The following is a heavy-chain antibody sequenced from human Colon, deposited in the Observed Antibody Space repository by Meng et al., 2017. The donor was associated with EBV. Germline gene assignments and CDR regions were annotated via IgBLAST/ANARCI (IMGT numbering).Heavy chain of an antibody. J-gene: IGHJ4*02. Sequence: HDSGRGLVKPSWTLSLPCKVSGGSLAKSDNFGDWMREPPGKGLEWIGSVRYSGTAYYNPSLTSRVTISVDTSKNQFSLNLSSLTAADTAVYYCARHVYGDSYGFWGQGTLVTVSS. CDR2: VRYSGTA. CDR3: ARHVYGDSYGF. V-gene: IGHV4-39*01. CDR1: GGSLAKSDNF. D-gene: IGHD4-17*01.